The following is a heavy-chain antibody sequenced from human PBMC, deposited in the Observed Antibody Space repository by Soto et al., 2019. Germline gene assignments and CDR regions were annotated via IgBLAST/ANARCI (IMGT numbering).Heavy chain of an antibody. CDR1: GYNFITDW. CDR2: IDPTDSYT. D-gene: IGHD3-16*01. V-gene: IGHV5-10-1*01. J-gene: IGHJ6*02. CDR3: ARLSRASFALDV. Sequence: GESLKISCKGSGYNFITDWISWVRQMPGKGLEWMGRIDPTDSYTKYSPSFEGHVTISADKSISTAYLQWGSLKASDSAVYYCARLSRASFALDVWGQGTTVTVSS.